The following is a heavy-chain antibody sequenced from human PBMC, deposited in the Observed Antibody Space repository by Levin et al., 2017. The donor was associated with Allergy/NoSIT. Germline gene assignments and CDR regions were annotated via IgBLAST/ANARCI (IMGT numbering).Heavy chain of an antibody. CDR3: ARDTRALRDGYNYGHGDFDY. Sequence: SQTLSLTCTVSGGSISSSSYYWGWIRQPPGKGLEWIGSIYYSGSTYYNPSLKSRVTISVDTSKNQFSLKLSSVTAADTAVYYCARDTRALRDGYNYGHGDFDYWGQGTLVTVSS. V-gene: IGHV4-39*07. CDR2: IYYSGST. CDR1: GGSISSSSYY. D-gene: IGHD5-24*01. J-gene: IGHJ4*02.